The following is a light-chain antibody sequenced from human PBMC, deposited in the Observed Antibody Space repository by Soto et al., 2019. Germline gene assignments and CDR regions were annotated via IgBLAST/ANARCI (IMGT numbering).Light chain of an antibody. J-gene: IGLJ1*01. V-gene: IGLV1-44*01. CDR3: AAWDDSLNGYV. CDR1: SSNIGSNT. CDR2: SNN. Sequence: QSVLTQPPSASGTPGQRVTISCSGSSSNIGSNTVNWYQQLPGTAPKPLIYSNNQRPSGVPDRFSGSKSGTSASLAISGLLSVDEADYYCAAWDDSLNGYVFGTGTKVTVL.